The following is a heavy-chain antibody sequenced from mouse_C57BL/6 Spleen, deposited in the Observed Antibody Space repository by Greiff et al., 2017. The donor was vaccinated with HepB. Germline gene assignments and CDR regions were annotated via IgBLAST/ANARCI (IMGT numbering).Heavy chain of an antibody. CDR1: GFSLTSYG. Sequence: QVQLKESGPGLVQPSQSLSITCTVSGFSLTSYGVHWVRQSPGKGLEWLGVICSGGSTDYNAAFISRLSIIKDNSKSHVFFKMNSLQADDTAIYYCARGGWLLSMDYWGQGTSVTVSS. D-gene: IGHD2-3*01. V-gene: IGHV2-2*01. CDR3: ARGGWLLSMDY. J-gene: IGHJ4*01. CDR2: ICSGGST.